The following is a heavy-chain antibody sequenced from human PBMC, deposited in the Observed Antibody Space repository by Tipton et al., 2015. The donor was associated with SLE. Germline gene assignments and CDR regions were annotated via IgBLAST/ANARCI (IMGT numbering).Heavy chain of an antibody. D-gene: IGHD6-13*01. V-gene: IGHV3-23*01. CDR1: GFTFRNYA. Sequence: GSLRLSCAASGFTFRNYAMSWVRQAPGKGLEWVSGISGSGDITDYADSVKGRFTISRDNSKNTLYLQMNSLRAEDTAVYYCAKGRESSSWSTPHTSFDYWGQGTLVTVSS. J-gene: IGHJ4*02. CDR3: AKGRESSSWSTPHTSFDY. CDR2: ISGSGDIT.